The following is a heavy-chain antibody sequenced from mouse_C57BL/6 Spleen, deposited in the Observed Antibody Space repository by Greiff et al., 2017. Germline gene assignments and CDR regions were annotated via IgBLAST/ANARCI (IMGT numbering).Heavy chain of an antibody. J-gene: IGHJ1*03. CDR3: ARQGALYYYGSSYGYFDV. V-gene: IGHV1-80*01. D-gene: IGHD1-1*01. CDR2: IYPGDGDT. CDR1: GYAFSSSW. Sequence: VQLQQSGAELVKPGASVKISCKASGYAFSSSWMNWVKQRPGKGLEGIGQIYPGDGDTNYNGKFKGKATLTADKSSSTAYMQLSSLTSEDSAVYFCARQGALYYYGSSYGYFDVWGTGTTVTVSS.